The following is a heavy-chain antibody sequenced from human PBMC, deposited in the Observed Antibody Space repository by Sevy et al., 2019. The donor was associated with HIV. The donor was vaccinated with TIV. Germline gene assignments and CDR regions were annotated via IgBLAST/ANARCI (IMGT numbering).Heavy chain of an antibody. CDR1: GFTFSRYA. D-gene: IGHD3-16*02. J-gene: IGHJ4*02. CDR3: ARDKGESSSSFLGELSY. Sequence: GGSLRLSCVASGFTFSRYAMNWVRQAPGKGLEWVAVISSDGRNKYYADSVKARFTIFTDNSKNTLNLQMNSMRSEDTDLYYCARDKGESSSSFLGELSYWGQGTLVTVSS. CDR2: ISSDGRNK. V-gene: IGHV3-30*04.